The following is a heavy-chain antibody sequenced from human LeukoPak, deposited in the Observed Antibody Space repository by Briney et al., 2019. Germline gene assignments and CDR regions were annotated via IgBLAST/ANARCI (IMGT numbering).Heavy chain of an antibody. CDR2: ISASGAGT. D-gene: IGHD2-15*01. Sequence: PGGSLRLSCAASGFAFISYAMTCVRQAAGKGLAWVSSISASGAGTYYTDSVKGRFTISRDNSKNTLYLLMNSLRAADTGIYYCARDSILFGDYMDYWGQGTLVTVSS. V-gene: IGHV3-23*01. CDR1: GFAFISYA. CDR3: ARDSILFGDYMDY. J-gene: IGHJ4*02.